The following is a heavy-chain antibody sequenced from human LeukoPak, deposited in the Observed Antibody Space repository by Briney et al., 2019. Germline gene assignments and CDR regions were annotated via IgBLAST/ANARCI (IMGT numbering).Heavy chain of an antibody. D-gene: IGHD5-18*01. CDR2: INAYNGNT. V-gene: IGHV1-18*01. Sequence: ASVKVSCKASGYTFTSYGINWVRQAPGQGLERMGWINAYNGNTNYAQKLQGRVTMTTDTSTSTAYMELRSLRSDDTAVYYCARDKPPRVDTGMVTRGYVGMDVWSQGTTVTVSS. J-gene: IGHJ6*02. CDR1: GYTFTSYG. CDR3: ARDKPPRVDTGMVTRGYVGMDV.